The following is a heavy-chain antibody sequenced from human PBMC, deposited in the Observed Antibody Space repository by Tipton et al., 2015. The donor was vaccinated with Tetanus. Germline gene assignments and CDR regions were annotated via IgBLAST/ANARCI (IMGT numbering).Heavy chain of an antibody. J-gene: IGHJ3*02. CDR3: ASHYGSGSDDAFDI. CDR1: GGSISSTNYY. CDR2: IYNTGNT. V-gene: IGHV4-39*07. D-gene: IGHD3-10*01. Sequence: TLSLTCTVSGGSISSTNYYWGWIRQPPGKGLEWIGSIYNTGNTNYNPSLKSRVTMSVDTSKNQSSLKLSSVTAADTAVYYCASHYGSGSDDAFDIWGQGTMVTVSS.